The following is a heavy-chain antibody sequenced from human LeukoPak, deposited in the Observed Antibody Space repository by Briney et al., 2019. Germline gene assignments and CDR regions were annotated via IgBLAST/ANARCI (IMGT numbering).Heavy chain of an antibody. D-gene: IGHD4-17*01. CDR2: IIPILGIA. Sequence: ASVKVSCKASGGTFSSYAISWVRQAPGQGLEWMGRIIPILGIANYAQKFQGRVTITADKSTSTAYMEPSSLRSEDTAVYYCVPVVTTVTTGWFDPWGQGTLVTVSS. J-gene: IGHJ5*02. CDR3: VPVVTTVTTGWFDP. CDR1: GGTFSSYA. V-gene: IGHV1-69*04.